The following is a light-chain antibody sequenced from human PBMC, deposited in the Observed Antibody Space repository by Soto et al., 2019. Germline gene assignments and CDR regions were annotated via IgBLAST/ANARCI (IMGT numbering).Light chain of an antibody. CDR3: QSYDSSLSVDSYVV. CDR1: SSNIGAGYD. V-gene: IGLV1-40*01. J-gene: IGLJ2*01. CDR2: GNS. Sequence: QSVLTQPPSVSGAPGQRVTISCTGSSSNIGAGYDVHWYQQLPGTAPKLLIYGNSNRPSGVPDRFSGSKSGTSASLAITGLQAEDEADYYCQSYDSSLSVDSYVVFGGGTQLTVL.